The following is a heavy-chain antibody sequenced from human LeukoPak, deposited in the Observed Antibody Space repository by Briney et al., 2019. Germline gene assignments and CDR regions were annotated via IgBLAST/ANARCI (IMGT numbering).Heavy chain of an antibody. V-gene: IGHV1-69*04. Sequence: ASVKVSCKASGGTNSSYAISLVRQAPGQGLEWMGRIIPILGIANYAQKFQGRVTITADKSTSTAYMELSSLRSEDTAVYYCASGYSYCDYWGQGTLVTVSS. CDR1: GGTNSSYA. CDR3: ASGYSYCDY. J-gene: IGHJ4*02. D-gene: IGHD5-18*01. CDR2: IIPILGIA.